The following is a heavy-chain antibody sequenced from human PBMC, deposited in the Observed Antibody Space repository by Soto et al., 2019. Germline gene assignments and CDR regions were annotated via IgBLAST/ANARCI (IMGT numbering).Heavy chain of an antibody. V-gene: IGHV4-34*01. CDR3: ARGGRGRRYYYYYYGMDV. CDR2: INHSGST. CDR1: GGSFRGYY. D-gene: IGHD2-15*01. J-gene: IGHJ6*02. Sequence: QVQLQQWGAGLLKRSETLSLTCAVYGGSFRGYYWSWIRQPPGKGLEWIGEINHSGSTNYNPSIKSRVTISVDTSKNQFSPKLSSVTAADTAVYYCARGGRGRRYYYYYYGMDVWGQGTTVTVSS.